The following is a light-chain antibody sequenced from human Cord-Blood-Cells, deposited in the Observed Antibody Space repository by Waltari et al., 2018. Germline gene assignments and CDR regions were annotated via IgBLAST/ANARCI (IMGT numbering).Light chain of an antibody. CDR3: QQYNNWWT. J-gene: IGKJ1*01. CDR1: QSVSSY. V-gene: IGKV3-11*01. CDR2: DAS. Sequence: EIVLTQSPATLSLSPGERATLSCRASQSVSSYLAWYQQKPGQAPRLLIYDASNRATGIPARFSGSESGTDFTLPISSLEPEDFAVYYCQQYNNWWTFGQGTKVEIK.